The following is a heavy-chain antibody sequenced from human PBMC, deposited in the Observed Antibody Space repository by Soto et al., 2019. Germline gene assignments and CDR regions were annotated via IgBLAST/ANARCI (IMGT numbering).Heavy chain of an antibody. CDR1: GFTFSSYG. J-gene: IGHJ4*02. CDR3: ARAGFLEWLSDFDY. D-gene: IGHD3-3*01. V-gene: IGHV3-33*01. Sequence: GGSLRLSCAASGFTFSSYGMHWVRQAPGKGLEWVAVIWYDGSNKYYADSVKGRFTISRDNSKNTLYLQMNSLRAEDTAVYYCARAGFLEWLSDFDYWGQGTLVTVSS. CDR2: IWYDGSNK.